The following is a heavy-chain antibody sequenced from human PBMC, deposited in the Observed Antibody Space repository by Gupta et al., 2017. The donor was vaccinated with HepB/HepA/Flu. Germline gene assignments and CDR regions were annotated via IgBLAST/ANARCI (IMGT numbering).Heavy chain of an antibody. CDR3: ARDTVGSSWSFDY. CDR1: GGTFSSYA. V-gene: IGHV1-69*06. Sequence: QVQLVQSGAEVKKPGPSVKVSCKASGGTFSSYAISWVRQAPGQGLEGMGGIIPIVGTANYAQKFQGRVTITADKSTSTAYMELSSLRSEDTAVYYCARDTVGSSWSFDYWGQGTLVTVSS. J-gene: IGHJ4*02. D-gene: IGHD6-13*01. CDR2: IIPIVGTA.